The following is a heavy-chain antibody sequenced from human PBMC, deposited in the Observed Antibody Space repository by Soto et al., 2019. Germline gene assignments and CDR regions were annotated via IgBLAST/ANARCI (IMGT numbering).Heavy chain of an antibody. J-gene: IGHJ6*02. V-gene: IGHV3-33*01. Sequence: PGGSLRLSCAASGFTFSSYGMHWVRQAPGKGLEWVTVIWYVGSNKYYADSVKGRFTISRDNSKNTLYLQMNSLRAEDTAVYYCARGGYSYGSFYYYYYGMDVWGQGTTVTVSS. CDR2: IWYVGSNK. CDR1: GFTFSSYG. D-gene: IGHD5-18*01. CDR3: ARGGYSYGSFYYYYYGMDV.